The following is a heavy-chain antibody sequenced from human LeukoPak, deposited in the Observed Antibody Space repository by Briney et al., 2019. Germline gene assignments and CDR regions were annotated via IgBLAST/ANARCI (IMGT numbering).Heavy chain of an antibody. CDR3: ARGLEHSSSQCFDY. V-gene: IGHV4-39*07. Sequence: SETLSLTCTVSGGSISSSSYYWGWIRQPPGKGLEWIGSIYYSGSTYYNPSLKSRVTISVDTSKNQFSLKLSSVTAADTAVYYCARGLEHSSSQCFDYWGQGTLVTVSS. D-gene: IGHD6-13*01. CDR1: GGSISSSSYY. CDR2: IYYSGST. J-gene: IGHJ4*02.